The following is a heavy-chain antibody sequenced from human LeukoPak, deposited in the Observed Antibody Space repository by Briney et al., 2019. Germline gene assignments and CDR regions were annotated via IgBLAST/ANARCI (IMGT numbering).Heavy chain of an antibody. Sequence: PGGSLRLSCAASGFIFSSYEMNWVRQAPRKGLEWVSYISSRGGAIYYADSLKGRFTISRDNAKNSLYLQMNSLRAEDTAVYYCAKLTEVAPTRPQGFDLWGRGTLVTVSS. V-gene: IGHV3-48*03. J-gene: IGHJ2*01. CDR3: AKLTEVAPTRPQGFDL. CDR1: GFIFSSYE. D-gene: IGHD5-12*01. CDR2: ISSRGGAI.